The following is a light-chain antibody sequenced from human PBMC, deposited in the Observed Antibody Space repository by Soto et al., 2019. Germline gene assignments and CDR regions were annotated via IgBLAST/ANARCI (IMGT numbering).Light chain of an antibody. CDR2: AAS. CDR3: QQSFTTPPYT. V-gene: IGKV1-39*01. CDR1: QSVSTY. Sequence: DIQMTQSPSSLSASVGARVIITCRASQSVSTYLNWYQQKLGQAPKLLISAASNLRSGVPSRFSGCGSWTEFTLTISGLEADDFATYFCQQSFTTPPYTFGQGTRL. J-gene: IGKJ2*01.